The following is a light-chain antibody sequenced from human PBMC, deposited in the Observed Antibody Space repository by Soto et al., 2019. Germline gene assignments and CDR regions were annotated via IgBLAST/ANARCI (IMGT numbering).Light chain of an antibody. J-gene: IGLJ3*02. CDR1: SGYSTNA. CDR3: QSLGTGIQV. Sequence: QTVVTQSPSASASLGASVKLTCTLSSGYSTNAIAWHQQQSEKGPRFLMKINYDGTHSKGDGFFDRFSGSSSGAERHLSISSLXXXXEADYYCQSLGTGIQVFGGGTKLTVL. V-gene: IGLV4-69*01. CDR2: INYDGTH.